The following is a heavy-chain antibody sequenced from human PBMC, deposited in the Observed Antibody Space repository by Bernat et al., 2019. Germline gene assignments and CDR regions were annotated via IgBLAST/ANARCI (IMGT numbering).Heavy chain of an antibody. CDR3: AKDRLRYCTNGVCYYYGMDV. Sequence: VQLVESGEDLVQPGGSLRLSCAASGFTVSSNYMSWVRQAPGKGLEWVAVISYDGSNKYYADSVKGRFTISRDNSKNTLYLQMNSLRAEDTAVYYCAKDRLRYCTNGVCYYYGMDVWGQGTTVTVSS. CDR2: ISYDGSNK. CDR1: GFTVSSNY. J-gene: IGHJ6*02. V-gene: IGHV3-30*18. D-gene: IGHD2-8*01.